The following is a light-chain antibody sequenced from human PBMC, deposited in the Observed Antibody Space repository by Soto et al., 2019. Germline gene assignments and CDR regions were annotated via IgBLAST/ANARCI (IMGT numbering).Light chain of an antibody. V-gene: IGLV2-14*01. Sequence: QSVLTQPASVSGSPGQWITISCTGTSSDVGGYNSVSWYQQHPGKAPKLIIYEVNNRPSGVSNRFSGSKSGNTASLTISGLQAEDEAEYYCNSYTSSTTYVFGTGTKVTVL. CDR3: NSYTSSTTYV. J-gene: IGLJ1*01. CDR1: SSDVGGYNS. CDR2: EVN.